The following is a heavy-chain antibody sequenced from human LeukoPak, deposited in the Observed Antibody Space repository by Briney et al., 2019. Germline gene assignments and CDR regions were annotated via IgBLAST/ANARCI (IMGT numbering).Heavy chain of an antibody. D-gene: IGHD5-18*01. CDR1: GFTFSSYS. V-gene: IGHV3-7*01. J-gene: IGHJ4*02. CDR2: IKQDGVDK. Sequence: GGSLRLSCAASGFTFSSYSINWVRQAPGKGLEWVANIKQDGVDKYYVDSVKGRFTISRDNAKRSLYLQMNSLRAEDTAVYYCARDLYSYGANQDDYWGQGTLVTVSS. CDR3: ARDLYSYGANQDDY.